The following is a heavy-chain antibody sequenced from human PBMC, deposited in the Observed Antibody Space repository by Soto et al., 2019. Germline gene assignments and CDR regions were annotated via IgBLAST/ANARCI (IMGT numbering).Heavy chain of an antibody. CDR2: VKSKTDGGTT. J-gene: IGHJ4*02. V-gene: IGHV3-15*01. CDR3: TTGFPGRDY. CDR1: GFTFTNAL. Sequence: EVQLVESGGGLVKPGGSLRLSCVASGFTFTNALMTWVRQAPGKGLEWVGRVKSKTDGGTTDYGAPVKGRFTISRDDLERTLYLQMSSLKIEDTAVYYCTTGFPGRDYWGQGNLVTVSS. D-gene: IGHD3-10*01.